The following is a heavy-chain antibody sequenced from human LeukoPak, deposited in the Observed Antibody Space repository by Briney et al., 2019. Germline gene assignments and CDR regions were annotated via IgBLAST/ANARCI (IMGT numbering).Heavy chain of an antibody. V-gene: IGHV1-8*01. J-gene: IGHJ5*02. D-gene: IGHD3-3*01. Sequence: ASVKVSCKASGYTSTSYDINWVRQATGQGLEWMGWMNPNSGNTGYAQKLQGRVTMTRNTSISTAYMELSSLRSEDTAVYYCAKAGAPPDWTFGSVFYPRYPSLHVSDPGGQGTLVPVSS. CDR3: AKAGAPPDWTFGSVFYPRYPSLHVSDP. CDR2: MNPNSGNT. CDR1: GYTSTSYD.